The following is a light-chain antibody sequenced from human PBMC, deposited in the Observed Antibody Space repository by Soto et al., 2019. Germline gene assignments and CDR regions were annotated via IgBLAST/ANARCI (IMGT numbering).Light chain of an antibody. CDR2: EVS. V-gene: IGLV2-14*01. J-gene: IGLJ2*01. CDR1: SSDVGAYTY. Sequence: QSALTQPASVSGSPGQSITISCTGSSSDVGAYTYVSWYQQHPGKAPKLMIFEVSDRPSGVSNRFSGSKSGNTASLTISGXXXXXXADYYCSSYTTSNTLVFGGGTKVTVL. CDR3: SSYTTSNTLV.